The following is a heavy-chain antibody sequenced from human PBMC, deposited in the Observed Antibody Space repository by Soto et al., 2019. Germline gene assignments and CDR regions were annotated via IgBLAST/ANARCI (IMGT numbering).Heavy chain of an antibody. J-gene: IGHJ4*02. V-gene: IGHV4-59*08. CDR3: ARHARYNDY. CDR2: ITYSGST. CDR1: GASINSAY. D-gene: IGHD1-20*01. Sequence: QVQLQESGPGLAKPSETLSLTCTVSGASINSAYWSWFRQPPGKGLEWIGYITYSGSTSYNPSLKSRVTIALDASENQFFLKLSSVTAADTAVYYCARHARYNDYWGQGTLATVSS.